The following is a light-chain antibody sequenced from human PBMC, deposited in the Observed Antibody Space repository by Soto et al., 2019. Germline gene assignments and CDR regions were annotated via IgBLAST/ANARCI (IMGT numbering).Light chain of an antibody. CDR3: QHRGT. J-gene: IGKJ2*02. CDR1: QDISNY. V-gene: IGKV1-33*01. CDR2: DAS. Sequence: DIQMTQSPSSLSASIGNRVTITCQASQDISNYLNWYQQKSGKAPKLLIYDASNLETGVPSRFSGSGSRTDFTFTINSLQPEDIATYYCQHRGTFGQGTKLESK.